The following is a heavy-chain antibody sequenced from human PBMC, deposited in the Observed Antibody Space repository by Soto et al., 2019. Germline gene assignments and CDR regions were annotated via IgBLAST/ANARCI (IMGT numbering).Heavy chain of an antibody. CDR2: IRSKANSYAT. D-gene: IGHD1-26*01. CDR1: GFTFSGSA. J-gene: IGHJ4*02. CDR3: SRLVGATSSFDY. Sequence: EVQLVESGGGLVQPGGSLKLSCAASGFTFSGSAMHWVRQASGKGLEWVGRIRSKANSYATAYAASVKGRFTISRDDANNQAYRQMNGLKAEETAVYYCSRLVGATSSFDYWGQGSLVTVSS. V-gene: IGHV3-73*02.